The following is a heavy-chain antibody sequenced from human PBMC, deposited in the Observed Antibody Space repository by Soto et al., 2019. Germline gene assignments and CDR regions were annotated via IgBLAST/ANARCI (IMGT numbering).Heavy chain of an antibody. CDR2: ISCCGGSA. D-gene: IGHD6-19*01. CDR1: GFNFKKFA. Sequence: GGSLRLSCVASGFNFKKFAMAWVRQAAGEGLEWVSGISCCGGSASYADSVKGRFSIVRGDSKNTVSLQLNSLRVEDTAQYYCAKADGQQWLIPHLDNWGQGTLVTVSS. V-gene: IGHV3-23*01. J-gene: IGHJ4*02. CDR3: AKADGQQWLIPHLDN.